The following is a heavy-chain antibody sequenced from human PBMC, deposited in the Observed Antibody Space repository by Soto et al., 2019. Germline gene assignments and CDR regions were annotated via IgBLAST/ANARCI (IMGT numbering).Heavy chain of an antibody. CDR1: GGSIRSSSYY. D-gene: IGHD3-10*01. CDR3: ARSVRPLSWFEP. V-gene: IGHV4-39*01. Sequence: PSETLSLTCTVSGGSIRSSSYYWGWIRQPPGEGLEWIGSIYYSGKTDNNPSLKSRVATSVDTSKNQFSLKMSAVTAADTAVYYCARSVRPLSWFEPWGPATRATDPS. J-gene: IGHJ5*02. CDR2: IYYSGKT.